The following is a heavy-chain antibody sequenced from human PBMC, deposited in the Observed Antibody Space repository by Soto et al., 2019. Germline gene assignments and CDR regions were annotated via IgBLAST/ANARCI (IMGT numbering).Heavy chain of an antibody. D-gene: IGHD3-3*01. CDR3: VRQYYDFWTDYPDFDY. CDR1: GYTFTKYD. V-gene: IGHV1-18*04. Sequence: ASVKVSCKTSGYTFTKYDISWVRQAPGQGLEWLGLISPNSGRPSYAQKFEGRVAMTTDTSTTTAYLELRSLRSDDTAVYYCVRQYYDFWTDYPDFDYWGQGTLVTVSS. J-gene: IGHJ4*02. CDR2: ISPNSGRP.